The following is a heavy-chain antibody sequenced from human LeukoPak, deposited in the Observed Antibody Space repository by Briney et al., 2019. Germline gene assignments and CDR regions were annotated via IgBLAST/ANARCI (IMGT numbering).Heavy chain of an antibody. J-gene: IGHJ4*02. CDR2: IYTSGST. Sequence: SETLSLTCTVSGGSISSYYWSWIRQPAGKGLEWIGRIYTSGSTNYNPSLKSRVTMSVDTSKNQFSLKLSSVTAADTAVYYCARGGRRGPIAVAALKYYFDYWGQGTLVTVSS. CDR1: GGSISSYY. D-gene: IGHD6-19*01. V-gene: IGHV4-4*07. CDR3: ARGGRRGPIAVAALKYYFDY.